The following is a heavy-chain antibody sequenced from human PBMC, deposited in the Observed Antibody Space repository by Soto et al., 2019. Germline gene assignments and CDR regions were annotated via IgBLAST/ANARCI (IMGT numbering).Heavy chain of an antibody. V-gene: IGHV3-23*01. CDR3: AKVPCRSYYSGMDV. Sequence: EVQLLESGGGLVQPGGSLRLSCAASGFTFSSYAMSGVRQAPGKGLEWVSAISGSGGSTYYADSVKGRFTISRDNSKNTLYLQMNSLRAEDTAVYYWAKVPCRSYYSGMDVWGQGTTVTVSS. CDR2: ISGSGGST. J-gene: IGHJ6*02. CDR1: GFTFSSYA.